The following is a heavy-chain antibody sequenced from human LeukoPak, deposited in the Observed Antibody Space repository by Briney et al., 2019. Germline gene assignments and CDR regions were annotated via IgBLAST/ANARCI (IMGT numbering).Heavy chain of an antibody. CDR3: ARGRTYLDAFDI. Sequence: GGSLRLSCAASGFTFHNYGMSWVRQAPGKGLEWVANIKQDGSEKYYVDSVKGRFTISRDNAKNSLYLQMNSLRAEDTAVYYCARGRTYLDAFDIWGQGTMVTVSS. CDR1: GFTFHNYG. V-gene: IGHV3-7*01. J-gene: IGHJ3*02. CDR2: IKQDGSEK.